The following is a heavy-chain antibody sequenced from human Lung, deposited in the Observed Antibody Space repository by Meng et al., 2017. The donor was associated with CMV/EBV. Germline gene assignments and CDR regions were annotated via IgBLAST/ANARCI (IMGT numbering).Heavy chain of an antibody. D-gene: IGHD1-1*01. V-gene: IGHV1-2*02. J-gene: IGHJ3*02. Sequence: ASXXVSXKASGYRFTAYYLHWVRQAPGQGLEWMGWINPNTGGTNYPQKFQGRVTMTRDTSISTAYMELSRLTSDDRAVYHCARGTGGGGDALDIWGQGTLVTVSS. CDR1: GYRFTAYY. CDR3: ARGTGGGGDALDI. CDR2: INPNTGGT.